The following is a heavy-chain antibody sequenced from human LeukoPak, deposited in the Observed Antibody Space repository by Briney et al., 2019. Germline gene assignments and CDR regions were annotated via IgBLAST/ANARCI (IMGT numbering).Heavy chain of an antibody. V-gene: IGHV3-7*01. J-gene: IGHJ4*02. CDR1: GFTFSSYW. Sequence: GGSLRLSCAASGFTFSSYWMSWVRQAPGKGLEWVANIKQNGSKKYYVYSVKGRFTISREHAKISLYLQMNSLRAEDTAVYYCARDADYDILTGYYGAQGPFDYWGQGTLVTVSS. CDR3: ARDADYDILTGYYGAQGPFDY. D-gene: IGHD3-9*01. CDR2: IKQNGSKK.